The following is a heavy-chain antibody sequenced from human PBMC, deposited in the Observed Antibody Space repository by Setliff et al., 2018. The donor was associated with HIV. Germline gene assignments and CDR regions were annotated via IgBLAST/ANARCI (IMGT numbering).Heavy chain of an antibody. D-gene: IGHD3-16*02. V-gene: IGHV1-3*01. CDR1: GYTFTSYV. Sequence: ASVKVSCKASGYTFTSYVMHWVRQAPGQRLEWMGWINAGNGNTKYSQRFQGRVTIIGDTSASTAYMELSSLTSEDTAVYYCARGAGYDYVWGSHPYFYNAMDIWGQGTMVTVSS. J-gene: IGHJ3*02. CDR3: ARGAGYDYVWGSHPYFYNAMDI. CDR2: INAGNGNT.